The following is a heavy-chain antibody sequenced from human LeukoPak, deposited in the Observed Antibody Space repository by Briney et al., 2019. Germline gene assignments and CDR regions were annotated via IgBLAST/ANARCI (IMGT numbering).Heavy chain of an antibody. CDR1: GGSFSGYY. J-gene: IGHJ5*02. V-gene: IGHV4-34*01. D-gene: IGHD3-3*01. Sequence: SETLSLTCAVYGGSFSGYYWSWIRQPPGKGLEWIGEINHSGSTNYNPSLKSRVTISVDTSKNQFSLKLSSVTAADTAVYYCARSITIFGRCFDPWGQGTLVTVSS. CDR3: ARSITIFGRCFDP. CDR2: INHSGST.